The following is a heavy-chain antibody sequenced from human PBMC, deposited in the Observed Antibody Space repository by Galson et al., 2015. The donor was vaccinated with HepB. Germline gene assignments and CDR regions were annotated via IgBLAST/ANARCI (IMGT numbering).Heavy chain of an antibody. J-gene: IGHJ3*02. CDR1: GFTFSSYS. Sequence: SLRLSCAASGFTFSSYSMMWARQAPGKGLEWVSSLSSDSSYIYYADSMKGRFTISRDNAKNSLYLQMNSLGAEDTAVYYCARARVPTAKDAVDIWGHGTMVTVSS. D-gene: IGHD2-2*01. V-gene: IGHV3-21*01. CDR3: ARARVPTAKDAVDI. CDR2: LSSDSSYI.